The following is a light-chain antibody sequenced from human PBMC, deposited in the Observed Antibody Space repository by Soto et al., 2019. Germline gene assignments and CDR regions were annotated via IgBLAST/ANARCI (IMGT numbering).Light chain of an antibody. J-gene: IGKJ1*01. Sequence: IQLTQSPSSLSASVGDRVTITCRASQTISSWLAWYQQKPGKAPKLLIYKASTLKSGVPSRLRGSGSGTEFTLTISSLKPDDFATYYCQHYNSYSEAFGHGTKVDIK. CDR3: QHYNSYSEA. V-gene: IGKV1-5*03. CDR1: QTISSW. CDR2: KAS.